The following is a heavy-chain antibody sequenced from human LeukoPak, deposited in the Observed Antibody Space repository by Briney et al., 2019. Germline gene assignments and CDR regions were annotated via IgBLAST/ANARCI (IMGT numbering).Heavy chain of an antibody. CDR2: IYYSGST. Sequence: PSQTLSLTCTVSGGSMNNRDYSWSWIRQPPGKGLEWIGYIYYSGSTNYNPSLKSRVTISVDTSKNQFSLKLGSVTAADTAVYYCAREGGGGDWLDVWGKGTTVTVSS. D-gene: IGHD2-21*01. CDR3: AREGGGGDWLDV. V-gene: IGHV4-61*08. CDR1: GGSMNNRDYS. J-gene: IGHJ6*04.